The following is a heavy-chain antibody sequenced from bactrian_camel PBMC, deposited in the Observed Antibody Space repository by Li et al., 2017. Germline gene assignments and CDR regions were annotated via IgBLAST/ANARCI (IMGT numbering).Heavy chain of an antibody. CDR1: EYTPGTYC. CDR2: VNSGGDNT. V-gene: IGHV3S1*01. Sequence: HVQLVESGGGSVQSGGSLRLSCSLSEYTPGTYCTGWFRQAPGKGLDWVSTVNSGGDNTYYTDSVKGRFTISRDNAKNTLYLEMKSLKPEDTAVYFCTAVSGYWGQGTQVTV. CDR3: TAVSGY. J-gene: IGHJ6*01.